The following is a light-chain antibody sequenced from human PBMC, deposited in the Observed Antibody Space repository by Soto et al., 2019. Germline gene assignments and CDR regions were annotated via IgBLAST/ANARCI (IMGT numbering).Light chain of an antibody. V-gene: IGKV3-15*01. Sequence: EVVMTQSPAKVTVSPVESATLSCRASQSVSINLAWYQQKPGQAPRLLIYGASTRATDVPARFSGSGSGTEFTLTISSLQSEDFAVYYCQQYENWPGTFGQGTKVDI. J-gene: IGKJ1*01. CDR3: QQYENWPGT. CDR1: QSVSIN. CDR2: GAS.